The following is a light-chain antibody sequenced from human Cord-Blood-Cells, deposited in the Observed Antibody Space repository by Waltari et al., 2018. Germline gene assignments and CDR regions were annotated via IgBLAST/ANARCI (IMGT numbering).Light chain of an antibody. CDR1: SSNIGAGYD. Sequence: QSVLTQPPSVSGAPGQRVTISCTGSSSNIGAGYDVHWYQQLPGTAPKLLIYGNSKRPSGVPDRFSGAKSGTSASLAITGLQAEDEADYYCQSYDSSLSVVFGTGTKVTVL. CDR3: QSYDSSLSVV. CDR2: GNS. J-gene: IGLJ1*01. V-gene: IGLV1-40*01.